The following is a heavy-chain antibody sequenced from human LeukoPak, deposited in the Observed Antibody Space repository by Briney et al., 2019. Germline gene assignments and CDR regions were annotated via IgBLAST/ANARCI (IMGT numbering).Heavy chain of an antibody. CDR2: ISSSSSYI. V-gene: IGHV3-21*01. Sequence: GGSLRLSCAASGFTFSSYRMNWVRQAPGKGLEWVSSISSSSSYIYYADSVKGRFTISRDNAKNSLYLQMNSLRAEDTAVYYCARDFKTLYYFDYWGQGTLVTVSS. J-gene: IGHJ4*02. CDR3: ARDFKTLYYFDY. CDR1: GFTFSSYR.